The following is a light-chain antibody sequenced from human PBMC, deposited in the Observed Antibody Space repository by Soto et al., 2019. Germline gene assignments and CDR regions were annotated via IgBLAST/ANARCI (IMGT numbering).Light chain of an antibody. CDR1: NSNIGSNF. CDR2: RND. V-gene: IGLV1-47*01. J-gene: IGLJ2*01. CDR3: TAWDDSLGVV. Sequence: QSVLTQPPSASGTPGQRVTIACSGSNSNIGSNFVYWYQHLPGTAPKFLIYRNDQRTSGVPDRFSASKSGTSASLIITGPRSEDEADYCCTAWDDSLGVVFGGGTKLTVL.